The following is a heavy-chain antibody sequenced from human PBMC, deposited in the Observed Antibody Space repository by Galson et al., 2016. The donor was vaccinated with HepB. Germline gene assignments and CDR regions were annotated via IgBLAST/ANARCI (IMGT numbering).Heavy chain of an antibody. V-gene: IGHV3-53*05. J-gene: IGHJ4*02. CDR1: GFTVSSNY. D-gene: IGHD3-3*01. Sequence: SLRLSCAASGFTVSSNYMSWVRQAPGKGLEWVSVIYSGGSTYYADSVKGRFTISRDNSKNTLYLQMNSLRAEDTAVYFCARDRSSLFGEIIVPREFDSWGQGTLVTVSS. CDR3: ARDRSSLFGEIIVPREFDS. CDR2: IYSGGST.